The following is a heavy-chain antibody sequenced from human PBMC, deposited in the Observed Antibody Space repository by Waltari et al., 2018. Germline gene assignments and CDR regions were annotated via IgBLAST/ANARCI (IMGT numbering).Heavy chain of an antibody. V-gene: IGHV4-39*07. J-gene: IGHJ5*02. Sequence: QLQLQESGPGLVKPSETLSLTCTVSGGSISSSSYYWGWIRQPPGKGLEWIGSIYYSGSTYYNPALKSRVTISVDTSKNQFSLKLSSVTAADTAVYYCARVVATMDFGFDPWGQGTLVTVSS. CDR2: IYYSGST. CDR1: GGSISSSSYY. D-gene: IGHD5-12*01. CDR3: ARVVATMDFGFDP.